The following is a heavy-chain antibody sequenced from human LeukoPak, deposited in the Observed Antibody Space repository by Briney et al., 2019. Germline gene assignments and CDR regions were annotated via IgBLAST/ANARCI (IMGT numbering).Heavy chain of an antibody. Sequence: SETLSLTCTISAGSISHDYWVWVRQPPGKGLEWLAYIDYSGYTDYNPSVKSRVTMSIDTSKGQFTLHLRSVSAADTAIYYCTTCAPNRYWFAPWGQGIQVTVSS. CDR3: TTCAPNRYWFAP. D-gene: IGHD2-2*01. CDR2: IDYSGYT. V-gene: IGHV4-59*08. J-gene: IGHJ5*02. CDR1: AGSISHDY.